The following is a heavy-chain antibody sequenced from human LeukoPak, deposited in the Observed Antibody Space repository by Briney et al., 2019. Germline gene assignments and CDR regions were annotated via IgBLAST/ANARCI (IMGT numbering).Heavy chain of an antibody. V-gene: IGHV3-64D*06. Sequence: PGGSLRLSCSASGFTFSSYAMHWVRQAPGKGLEYVSAISSNGGSTYYADSVKGRFTISRDNSKNTLYLQMSSLRAEDTAVYYCVKGDGYCSGGSCYRGYYYYGMDVWGQGTTVTVSS. J-gene: IGHJ6*02. CDR3: VKGDGYCSGGSCYRGYYYYGMDV. CDR2: ISSNGGST. CDR1: GFTFSSYA. D-gene: IGHD2-15*01.